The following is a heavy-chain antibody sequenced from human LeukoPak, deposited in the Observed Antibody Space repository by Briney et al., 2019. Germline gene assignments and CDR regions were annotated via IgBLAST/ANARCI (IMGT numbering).Heavy chain of an antibody. CDR1: GFTLSSYA. D-gene: IGHD3-22*01. V-gene: IGHV3-23*01. CDR3: ANTYYYDSSGYTTFDY. J-gene: IGHJ4*02. CDR2: ISGSGGST. Sequence: GGSLSLSCAASGFTLSSYAMSWVGQPPGKGLEWVQAISGSGGSTYYADSVKGRFTISRDNSKNTLYLQMNSLRAEDTAVYYCANTYYYDSSGYTTFDYWGQGTLVTVSS.